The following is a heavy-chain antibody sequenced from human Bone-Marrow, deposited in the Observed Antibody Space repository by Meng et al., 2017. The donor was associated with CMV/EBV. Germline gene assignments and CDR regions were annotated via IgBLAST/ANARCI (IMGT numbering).Heavy chain of an antibody. J-gene: IGHJ6*02. D-gene: IGHD4-17*01. CDR1: GFTFSSYW. Sequence: GESLKIPCAASGFTFSSYWMHWVRQAPGKGLVWVSRINSDGSSKSYADSVKGRFTISRDNAKNSLYLEMNSLRPEDTAFYFCAKGMVLYGDLFSHFYGMDVWGQGTTVTVSS. V-gene: IGHV3-74*01. CDR3: AKGMVLYGDLFSHFYGMDV. CDR2: INSDGSSK.